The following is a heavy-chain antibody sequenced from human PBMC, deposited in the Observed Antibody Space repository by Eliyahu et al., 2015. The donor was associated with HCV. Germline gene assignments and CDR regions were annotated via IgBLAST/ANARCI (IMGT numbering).Heavy chain of an antibody. Sequence: QVHLVESGGGLVKPGGSLRLSCAAXGFIFSEYYMNWIRQAPEKGLEXVSFISSSGIYTNYTDSVKGRFTVSRDNAKNSLHLEMNNLRDEDTGVYYCARDSSDGYNSVDYWGQGTLVTVSS. CDR3: ARDSSDGYNSVDY. CDR1: GFIFSEYY. V-gene: IGHV3-11*06. CDR2: ISSSGIYT. J-gene: IGHJ4*02. D-gene: IGHD5-24*01.